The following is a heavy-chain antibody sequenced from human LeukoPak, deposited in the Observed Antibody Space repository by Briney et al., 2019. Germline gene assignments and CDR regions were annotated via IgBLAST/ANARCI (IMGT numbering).Heavy chain of an antibody. J-gene: IGHJ4*02. D-gene: IGHD3-9*01. CDR2: ISGSGGST. Sequence: GGSLRLSCAASGFTFSSYAMSWVRQAPGKGQEWVSAISGSGGSTYYADSVKGRFTISRDNSKNTLYLQMNSLRAEDTAVYYCATAPCYDILTGSQTDYWGQGTLVTVSS. CDR3: ATAPCYDILTGSQTDY. CDR1: GFTFSSYA. V-gene: IGHV3-23*01.